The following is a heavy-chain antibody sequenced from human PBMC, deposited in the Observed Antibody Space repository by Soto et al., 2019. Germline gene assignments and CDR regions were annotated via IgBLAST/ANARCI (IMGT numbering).Heavy chain of an antibody. V-gene: IGHV1-69*12. CDR2: IIPIFGTA. J-gene: IGHJ5*02. CDR3: ARELDCISSSGYGDNWFDP. Sequence: QVQLVQSGAEVKKPGSSVKVSCKASGGTFSSYAISWVRQAPGQGLEWMGGIIPIFGTANYAQKFQGRVTITADESTSTAYMELSSLRSEDTAVYYWARELDCISSSGYGDNWFDPWGQGTLVTVSS. CDR1: GGTFSSYA. D-gene: IGHD2-2*01.